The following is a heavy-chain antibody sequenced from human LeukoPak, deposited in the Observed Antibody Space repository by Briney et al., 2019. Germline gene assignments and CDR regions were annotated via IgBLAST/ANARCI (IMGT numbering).Heavy chain of an antibody. CDR3: ARESDFNGNFDAFDI. CDR1: GFGLSSYN. D-gene: IGHD4-23*01. V-gene: IGHV3-21*06. J-gene: IGHJ3*02. Sequence: PGGSLRLSCAASGFGLSSYNMNWVRQAPGMGLEWVSYISSNSENVFYGDSVQGRFTISRDNAENSLFLQMNGLRAEDTAVYYCARESDFNGNFDAFDIWGQGTVVTVSS. CDR2: ISSNSENV.